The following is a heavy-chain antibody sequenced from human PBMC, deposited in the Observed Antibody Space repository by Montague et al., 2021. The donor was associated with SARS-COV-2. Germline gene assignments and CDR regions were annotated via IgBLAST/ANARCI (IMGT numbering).Heavy chain of an antibody. V-gene: IGHV6-1*01. CDR1: EDSVWSNTAA. J-gene: IGHJ1*01. Sequence: CAISEDSVWSNTAAWHWIRQSPSRGLEWLGRTFYRSQWHTDSTASVRSRISFSGDISKNQFSLHLNSVTPEDTAIYYCARDGDYGGTWYSFLQNWGQGTLVIVSS. D-gene: IGHD4-17*01. CDR2: TFYRSQWHT. CDR3: ARDGDYGGTWYSFLQN.